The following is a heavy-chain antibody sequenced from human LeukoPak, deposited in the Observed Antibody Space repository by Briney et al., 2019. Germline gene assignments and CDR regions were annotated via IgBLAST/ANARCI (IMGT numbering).Heavy chain of an antibody. D-gene: IGHD3-3*01. Sequence: SETLSLTCAVYGGSFSGYCWSWIRQPPGKGLEWIGEINHSGSTNYNPSLKSRVTISVDTSKNQFSLKLSSVTAADTAVYYCARTAPYYDFWSGYYLYYFDYWGLGTLVTVSS. CDR3: ARTAPYYDFWSGYYLYYFDY. J-gene: IGHJ4*02. CDR1: GGSFSGYC. CDR2: INHSGST. V-gene: IGHV4-34*01.